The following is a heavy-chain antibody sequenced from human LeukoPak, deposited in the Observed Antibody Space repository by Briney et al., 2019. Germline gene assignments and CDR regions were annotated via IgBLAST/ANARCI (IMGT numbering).Heavy chain of an antibody. CDR3: ARENIEQWPXXDY. Sequence: ASVKVSCKASGYTLTGYYMHWVRQAPGQGPEWMGWINGNSGGTKYAQTFEGRVTMTSDTSTSTVQMDLGTLRSDDTAVYYCARENIEQWPXXDYXXXGTXVTVSS. CDR1: GYTLTGYY. V-gene: IGHV1-2*02. J-gene: IGHJ4*02. D-gene: IGHD1/OR15-1a*01. CDR2: INGNSGGT.